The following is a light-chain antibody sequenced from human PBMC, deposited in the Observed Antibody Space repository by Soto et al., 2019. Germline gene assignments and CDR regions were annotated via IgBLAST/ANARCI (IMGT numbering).Light chain of an antibody. CDR2: RNN. V-gene: IGLV1-47*01. J-gene: IGLJ1*01. CDR3: AAWVDSLSAFYV. CDR1: SSNSGSNY. Sequence: QSVLTQPPSASGTPGQRVNISCSGSSSNSGSNYVYWYQQLPGTAPKLLIYRNNQRPSGVPDRFSGSKSGTSASLAISGLRSEDEADYYCAAWVDSLSAFYVFGTGTKLTVL.